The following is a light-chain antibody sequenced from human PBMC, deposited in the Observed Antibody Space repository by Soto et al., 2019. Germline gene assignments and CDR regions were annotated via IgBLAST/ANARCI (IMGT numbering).Light chain of an antibody. CDR2: YDS. Sequence: SYELTQPPSVSVAPGKTARITCGGNNIGSKSVHWYQQKTSQAPVLVIYYDSDRPSGIPERFSGSNSGNTATLTISRVDAGDEADYYCQVWDSSSDHPVVFGGGTKLTVL. CDR3: QVWDSSSDHPVV. J-gene: IGLJ2*01. CDR1: NIGSKS. V-gene: IGLV3-21*04.